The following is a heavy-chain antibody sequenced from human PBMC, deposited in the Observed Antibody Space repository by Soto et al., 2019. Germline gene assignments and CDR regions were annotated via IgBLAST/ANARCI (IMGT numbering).Heavy chain of an antibody. V-gene: IGHV4-59*08. CDR1: GGSISSYY. J-gene: IGHJ6*03. CDR3: ARGSFVTHYYCYHMDV. D-gene: IGHD2-21*02. CDR2: IYYSGST. Sequence: SETLSLTCTVSGGSISSYYWSWIRQPPGKGLEWIGYIYYSGSTNYNPSLKSRVTISVDTSKNQFSLKLSSVTAADTVVYYCARGSFVTHYYCYHMDVWGKGTPVTV.